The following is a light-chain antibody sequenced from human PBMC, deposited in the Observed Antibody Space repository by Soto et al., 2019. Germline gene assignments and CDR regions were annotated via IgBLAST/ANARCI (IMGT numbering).Light chain of an antibody. Sequence: QAVVTQEPSLTVSPGETVTLTCGSSTGTVTSGHYPYWVQQKPGQGPRTLIYDTSNKQSWTPARFSGSLLGGKAALTLSGAQPEDEAEYYCLLSYSGARVFGGGTKVTVL. CDR3: LLSYSGARV. V-gene: IGLV7-46*01. CDR2: DTS. CDR1: TGTVTSGHY. J-gene: IGLJ2*01.